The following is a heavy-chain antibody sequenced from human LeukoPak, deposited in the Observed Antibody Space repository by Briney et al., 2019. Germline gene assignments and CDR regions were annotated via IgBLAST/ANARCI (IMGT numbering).Heavy chain of an antibody. CDR1: GYTFTGYY. CDR2: INPNSGGT. CDR3: ARIPHPYYYDSSGVFDY. V-gene: IGHV1-2*02. D-gene: IGHD3-22*01. Sequence: ASVKVSCKASGYTFTGYYMHWVRQAPGQGLEWMGWINPNSGGTNYAQKFQGRVTMTTDTSTSTAYMELRSLRSDDTAVYYCARIPHPYYYDSSGVFDYWGQGTLVTVSS. J-gene: IGHJ4*02.